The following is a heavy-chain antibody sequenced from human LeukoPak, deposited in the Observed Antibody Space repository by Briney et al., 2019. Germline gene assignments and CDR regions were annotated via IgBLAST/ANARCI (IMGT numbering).Heavy chain of an antibody. CDR3: ARAGGPVTPYYFDY. CDR1: GFIFSSYG. Sequence: GGSLRLSCAASGFIFSSYGMHWVRQAPDKGLEWVAFIRYDGSRKYYADSVKGRFTISRDNSKNTLYLQMNSLRAEDTAMYYCARAGGPVTPYYFDYWGQGTLVTVSS. V-gene: IGHV3-30*02. CDR2: IRYDGSRK. J-gene: IGHJ4*02. D-gene: IGHD4-17*01.